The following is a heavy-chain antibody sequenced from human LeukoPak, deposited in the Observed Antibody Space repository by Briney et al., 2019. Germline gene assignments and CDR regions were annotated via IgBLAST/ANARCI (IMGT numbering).Heavy chain of an antibody. CDR3: AREDPQTTVPEGMDV. CDR1: GGSISYYY. Sequence: SETLSLTCTVSGGSISYYYWSWIRQSPGKGLEWIGYIYYSGTTNYNPSLKSRVTISVDTSKNQFSLQLRSVTTADTAVYYCAREDPQTTVPEGMDVWGQGTTVTVSS. J-gene: IGHJ6*02. D-gene: IGHD4-17*01. CDR2: IYYSGTT. V-gene: IGHV4-59*01.